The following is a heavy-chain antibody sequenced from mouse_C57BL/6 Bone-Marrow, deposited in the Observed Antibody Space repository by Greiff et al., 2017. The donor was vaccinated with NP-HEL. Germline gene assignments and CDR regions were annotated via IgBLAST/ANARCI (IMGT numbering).Heavy chain of an antibody. J-gene: IGHJ2*01. CDR3: ARIHPCRGFDY. V-gene: IGHV2-9-1*01. Sequence: VKLQESGPGLVAPSQSLSITCTVSGFSLTSYAIRWVRQPPGKGLEWLGVIWPGGGTNYNSALKSRLSISKDNSKSQVFLKMNSLQTDDTARCYCARIHPCRGFDYGGQGTTLTVSS. CDR2: IWPGGGT. D-gene: IGHD6-1*01. CDR1: GFSLTSYA.